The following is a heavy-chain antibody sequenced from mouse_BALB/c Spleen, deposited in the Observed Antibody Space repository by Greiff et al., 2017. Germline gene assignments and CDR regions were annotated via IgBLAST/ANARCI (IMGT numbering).Heavy chain of an antibody. J-gene: IGHJ2*01. CDR1: GYTFTSYY. CDR2: INPSNGGT. Sequence: QVQLQQPGAELVKPGASVKLSCKASGYTFTSYYMYWVKQRPGQGLEWIGGINPSNGGTNFNEKFKSKATLTVDKSSSTAYMQLSSLTSEDSAVYYCTRSDYYGSSPYYFDYWGQGTTLTVSS. D-gene: IGHD1-1*01. V-gene: IGHV1S81*02. CDR3: TRSDYYGSSPYYFDY.